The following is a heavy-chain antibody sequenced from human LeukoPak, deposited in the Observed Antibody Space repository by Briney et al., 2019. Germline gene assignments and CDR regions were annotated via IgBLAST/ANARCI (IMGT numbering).Heavy chain of an antibody. CDR2: IKQDGSEK. J-gene: IGHJ4*02. V-gene: IGHV3-7*01. CDR3: ARDARYQLPRGDFDY. D-gene: IGHD2-2*01. CDR1: GFTFSSYW. Sequence: PGGSLRLSCAASGFTFSSYWMSWVRQAPGKGLEWVANIKQDGSEKYYVDSVKGRFTISRDNAKNSLYLQMNSLRAEDTALYYCARDARYQLPRGDFDYWGQGTLVTVSS.